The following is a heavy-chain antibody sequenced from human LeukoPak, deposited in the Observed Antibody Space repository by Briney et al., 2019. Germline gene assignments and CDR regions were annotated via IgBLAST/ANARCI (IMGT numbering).Heavy chain of an antibody. CDR2: IYYSGST. J-gene: IGHJ4*02. CDR1: GGSISGYY. Sequence: SETLSLTCTVSGGSISGYYLTWIRQPPGKGLEWIAYIYYSGSTNYNPSLKSRVTISVDTSKNQFSLRLTSVTAADTAVYYCARLRGNYFPDYWGQGTLVTVSS. D-gene: IGHD4-11*01. V-gene: IGHV4-59*13. CDR3: ARLRGNYFPDY.